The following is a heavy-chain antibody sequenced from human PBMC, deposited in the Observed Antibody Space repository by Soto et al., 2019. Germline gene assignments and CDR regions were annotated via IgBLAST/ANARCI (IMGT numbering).Heavy chain of an antibody. CDR1: GFTFSSYA. Sequence: EVQLLESGGGLAQPGGSLRLSCAASGFTFSSYAMSWVRQAPGKGLEWVSAISGSGGSTYYADSVKGRFTISRDNSKNTLYLQMNSLRAEDTAVYYCAKDFVDFWSGYQKTWGQGTLVTVSS. D-gene: IGHD3-3*01. J-gene: IGHJ5*02. V-gene: IGHV3-23*01. CDR3: AKDFVDFWSGYQKT. CDR2: ISGSGGST.